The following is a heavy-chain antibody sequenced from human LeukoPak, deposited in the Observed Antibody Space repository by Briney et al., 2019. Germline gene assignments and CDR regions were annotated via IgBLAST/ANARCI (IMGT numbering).Heavy chain of an antibody. Sequence: PGGSLRLSCAASGFTFSSYAMHWVRQAPGKGLEWVAVISYDGSNKYYADSVKGRFTISRDNSKSTLWLQMSSLRAEDTAVYYCARSNYHGSGSYPEVWGQGTTVTVSS. D-gene: IGHD3-10*01. CDR3: ARSNYHGSGSYPEV. V-gene: IGHV3-30*04. CDR2: ISYDGSNK. J-gene: IGHJ6*02. CDR1: GFTFSSYA.